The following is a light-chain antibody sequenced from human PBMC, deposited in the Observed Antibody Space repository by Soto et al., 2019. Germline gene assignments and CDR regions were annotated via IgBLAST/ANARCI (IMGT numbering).Light chain of an antibody. J-gene: IGKJ1*01. Sequence: EIVLTQSPGTLSLSPGERATLSCRASQSVASRRVAWYKQKPGQAGRLVLYDASSRAAGIPDRFSGSGSGTDFTLIISRLEPEDFAVYFCQQYSNLPRTFGQGTKVEI. CDR1: QSVASRR. CDR2: DAS. V-gene: IGKV3-20*01. CDR3: QQYSNLPRT.